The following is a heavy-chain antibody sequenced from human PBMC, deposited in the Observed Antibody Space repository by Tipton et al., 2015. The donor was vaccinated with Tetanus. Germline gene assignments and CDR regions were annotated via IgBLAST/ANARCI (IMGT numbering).Heavy chain of an antibody. CDR1: GYTFIGHY. CDR2: INPNSGDA. V-gene: IGHV1-2*02. J-gene: IGHJ6*02. Sequence: QLVQSGPEVKKPGASVKVSCKASGYTFIGHYMHWVRQAPGQGLEWMGWINPNSGDADFAQMFQGRVTMTRDTSISTAYLELSRLTSEDTAVYYCARGVEFAHYGMDVWGQGTTVTVSS. CDR3: ARGVEFAHYGMDV.